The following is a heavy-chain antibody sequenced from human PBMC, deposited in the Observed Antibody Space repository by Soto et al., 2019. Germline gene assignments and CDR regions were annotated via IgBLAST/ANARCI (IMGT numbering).Heavy chain of an antibody. CDR2: IIPMSGAA. D-gene: IGHD3-3*01. V-gene: IGHV1-69*13. Sequence: VASVKVSCKASGGTSNNYAISWVRQAPGQGLEWMGAIIPMSGAAKYAQRFQGRVTIAADESTSTAYMELHSLRSDDTAVYYCSRGGPTSTYFGAVITYGMDVWGQGTTVTVSS. CDR1: GGTSNNYA. CDR3: SRGGPTSTYFGAVITYGMDV. J-gene: IGHJ6*02.